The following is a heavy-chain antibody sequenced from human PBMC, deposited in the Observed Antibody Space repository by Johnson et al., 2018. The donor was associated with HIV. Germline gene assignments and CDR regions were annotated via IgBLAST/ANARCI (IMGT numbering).Heavy chain of an antibody. CDR2: ISFDGSNK. CDR1: GFTFSSYG. V-gene: IGHV3-30*18. D-gene: IGHD3-10*01. CDR3: AKNSAAFDI. J-gene: IGHJ3*02. Sequence: QVQLVESGGGVVQPGRSLRLSCAASGFTFSSYGIHWVRQAPGKGLEWVAVISFDGSNKYYADSVKGRFTISRDNSKNTLYLQMNSLRAEDTAVYYCAKNSAAFDIWGQGTMVTVSS.